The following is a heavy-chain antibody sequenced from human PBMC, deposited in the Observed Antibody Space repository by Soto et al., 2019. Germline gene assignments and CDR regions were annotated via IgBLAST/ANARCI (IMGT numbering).Heavy chain of an antibody. D-gene: IGHD2-15*01. J-gene: IGHJ6*02. Sequence: ASVKVSCKAAGYTFTGYYMHWVRQAPGQGLEWMGWINPNSGGTNYAQKFQGRVTMTRDTSISTAYMELSRLRSDDTAVYYCASLGRYCSGGSCYLYYYYGMDVWGQGTTVTVSS. CDR2: INPNSGGT. CDR1: GYTFTGYY. CDR3: ASLGRYCSGGSCYLYYYYGMDV. V-gene: IGHV1-2*02.